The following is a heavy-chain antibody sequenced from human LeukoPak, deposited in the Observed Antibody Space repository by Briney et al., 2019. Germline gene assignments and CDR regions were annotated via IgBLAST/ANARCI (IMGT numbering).Heavy chain of an antibody. V-gene: IGHV3-30-3*01. CDR2: ISYDGSNK. CDR3: ARAGGSTVSHSDY. D-gene: IGHD4-17*01. J-gene: IGHJ4*02. Sequence: PGGSLRLSCAASGFTFSSYAMHWVRQAPGKGLEWVAVISYDGSNKYYADSVKGRFTISRDNSKNSLYLQMNSLRAEDTAVYYCARAGGSTVSHSDYWGQGTLVTVSS. CDR1: GFTFSSYA.